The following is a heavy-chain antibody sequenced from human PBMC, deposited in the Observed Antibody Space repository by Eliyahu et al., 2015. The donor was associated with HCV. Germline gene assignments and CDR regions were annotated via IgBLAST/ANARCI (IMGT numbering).Heavy chain of an antibody. CDR2: ISSSGSTI. J-gene: IGHJ6*02. CDR1: GFTFSSYE. D-gene: IGHD3-3*01. Sequence: EVQLVESGGGLVQPGGSLRLSCAASGFTFSSYEMNWVRQAPGKGLEWVSYISSSGSTIYYADSVKGRFTISRDNAKNSLYLQMNSLRAEDTAVYYCARGGHAIFGAADRYYYYGMDVWGQGTTVTVSS. CDR3: ARGGHAIFGAADRYYYYGMDV. V-gene: IGHV3-48*03.